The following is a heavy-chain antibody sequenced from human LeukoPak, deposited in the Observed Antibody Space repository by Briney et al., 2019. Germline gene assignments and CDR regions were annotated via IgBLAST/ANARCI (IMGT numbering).Heavy chain of an antibody. J-gene: IGHJ4*02. CDR1: RYTLSAYY. CDR2: INPDNGAT. D-gene: IGHD2-15*01. V-gene: IGHV1-2*06. CDR3: ASKYCSGGNCDFPLLDY. Sequence: ASVKVSCKASRYTLSAYYMHWVRQAPGQRLEWMGRINPDNGATNYAQKFQGRVTMTRDTSINTAYMELSRLRSDDTAVYYCASKYCSGGNCDFPLLDYWGQGTLVTVSS.